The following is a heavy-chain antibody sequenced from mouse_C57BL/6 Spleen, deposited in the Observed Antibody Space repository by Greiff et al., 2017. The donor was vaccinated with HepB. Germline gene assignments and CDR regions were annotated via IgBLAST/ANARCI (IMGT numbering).Heavy chain of an antibody. CDR1: GYTFTGYW. V-gene: IGHV1-9*01. CDR3: ATQGGITTVVATREYYFDY. D-gene: IGHD1-1*01. J-gene: IGHJ2*01. Sequence: LQESGAELMKPGASVKLSCKATGYTFTGYWIEWVKQRPGHGLEWIGEILPGSGSTNYNEKFKGKATFTADTSSNTAYMQLSSLTTEDSAIYYCATQGGITTVVATREYYFDYWGQGTTLTVSS. CDR2: ILPGSGST.